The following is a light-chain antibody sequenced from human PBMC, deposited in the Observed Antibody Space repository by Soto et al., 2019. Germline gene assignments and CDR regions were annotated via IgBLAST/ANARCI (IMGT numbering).Light chain of an antibody. CDR3: HQRSSWPLT. CDR1: QSINNY. Sequence: EIVLTQSPATLSLSPGERATLSCRASQSINNYLGWYQQKPGQAPRLLISDASNRATGIPARFSGSGSGTDFTLTISSLEPEDFAFYYCHQRSSWPLTFGGGTKVDIK. CDR2: DAS. V-gene: IGKV3-11*01. J-gene: IGKJ4*01.